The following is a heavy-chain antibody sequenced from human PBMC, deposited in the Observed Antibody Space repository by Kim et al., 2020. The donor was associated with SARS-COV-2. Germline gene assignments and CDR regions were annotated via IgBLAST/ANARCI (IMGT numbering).Heavy chain of an antibody. J-gene: IGHJ4*02. CDR3: ARDRGEMATITY. V-gene: IGHV1-69*04. D-gene: IGHD5-12*01. Sequence: NYAQKFQGRVTITADKSTSTAYMELSSLRSEDTAVYYCARDRGEMATITYWGQGTLVTVSS.